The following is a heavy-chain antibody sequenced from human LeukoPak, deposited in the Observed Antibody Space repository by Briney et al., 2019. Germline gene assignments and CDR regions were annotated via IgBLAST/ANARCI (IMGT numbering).Heavy chain of an antibody. V-gene: IGHV4-59*01. CDR2: IYYSGST. CDR3: ARDFVGATPFYYYGMDV. CDR1: GGSISSYY. D-gene: IGHD1-26*01. J-gene: IGHJ6*02. Sequence: SEALSLTCTVSGGSISSYYWSWIRQPPGKGLEWIGHIYYSGSTNYNSSLKSRVTISVDTSKNQFSLKLSSVTAADTAVYYCARDFVGATPFYYYGMDVWGQGTTVTVSS.